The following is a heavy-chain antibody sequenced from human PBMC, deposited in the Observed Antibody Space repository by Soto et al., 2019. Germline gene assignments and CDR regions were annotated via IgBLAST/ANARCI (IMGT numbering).Heavy chain of an antibody. CDR2: IISIFGTA. CDR1: GGTFSSYA. J-gene: IGHJ6*02. Sequence: QVQLVQSGAEEKKPGSSVKVSCKASGGTFSSYAISWVRQAPGQGLEWTGGIISIFGTADYAQKFQGRVTITADESTSTAYMELSSLRSEDTAVYYCAAAREVRYYYYGMDVWGQGTTVTVSS. D-gene: IGHD1-26*01. V-gene: IGHV1-69*12. CDR3: AAAREVRYYYYGMDV.